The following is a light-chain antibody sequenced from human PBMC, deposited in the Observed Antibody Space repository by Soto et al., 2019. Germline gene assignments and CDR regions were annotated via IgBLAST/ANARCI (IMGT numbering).Light chain of an antibody. CDR1: SSNIGSNT. Sequence: QSVLTQPPSASGTPGQRVTISCSGSSSNIGSNTIHWYQQLPGTAPNLLIHNDDKWPSGVPDRFSGSKSGTSGSLAISGLQSGDEADYYCAAWDDSLNGFVFGAGTKLTVL. V-gene: IGLV1-44*01. J-gene: IGLJ1*01. CDR3: AAWDDSLNGFV. CDR2: NDD.